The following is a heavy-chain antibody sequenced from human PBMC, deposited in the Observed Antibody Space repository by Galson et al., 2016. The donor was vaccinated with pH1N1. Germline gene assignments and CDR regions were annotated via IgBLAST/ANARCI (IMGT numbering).Heavy chain of an antibody. V-gene: IGHV1-69*05. Sequence: SVKVSCKASGGTFTFYAFTWVRQAPGQGLEWMGGTIPVFGAPTYAQKFQGRVTITTADSTRTAYMELRSLRSEDTAVYYCATRRGKDYSDRGGYLAYWGQGTLVTVSS. CDR1: GGTFTFYA. CDR2: TIPVFGAP. CDR3: ATRRGKDYSDRGGYLAY. J-gene: IGHJ4*02. D-gene: IGHD3-22*01.